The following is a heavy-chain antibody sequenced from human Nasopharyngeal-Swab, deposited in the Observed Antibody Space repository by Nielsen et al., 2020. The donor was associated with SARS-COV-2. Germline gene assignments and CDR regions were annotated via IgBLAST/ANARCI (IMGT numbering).Heavy chain of an antibody. D-gene: IGHD5-12*01. J-gene: IGHJ3*02. CDR1: GLGFSNYE. Sequence: GESLKISCAASGLGFSNYEMNWVRQAPGKGLEWISYISTTTATIYYPDSVKGRFTIPRDNAKNSLYLQMNSLRAEDTAVYYCAREVPYSGHDDAFDIWGQGTMVTVSA. CDR2: ISTTTATI. V-gene: IGHV3-48*03. CDR3: AREVPYSGHDDAFDI.